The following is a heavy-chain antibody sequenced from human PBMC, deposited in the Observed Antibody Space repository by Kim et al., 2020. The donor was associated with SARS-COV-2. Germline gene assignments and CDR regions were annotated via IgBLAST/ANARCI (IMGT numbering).Heavy chain of an antibody. Sequence: GGSLRLSCAASGITVSGNFMSWVRQAPGKGLEWISVIYSGGSTYYADSVKGRFSMSRDPSKNTVTFQMNSLRPDDTAVYYCASQPDSSRWYYYYYFLDV. CDR3: ASQPDSSRWYYYYYFLDV. J-gene: IGHJ6*03. CDR1: GITVSGNF. V-gene: IGHV3-66*04. CDR2: IYSGGST. D-gene: IGHD6-13*01.